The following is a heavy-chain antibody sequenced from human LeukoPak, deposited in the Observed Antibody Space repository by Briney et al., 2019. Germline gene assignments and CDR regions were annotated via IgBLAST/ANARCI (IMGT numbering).Heavy chain of an antibody. CDR2: IYSGGST. V-gene: IGHV3-66*01. D-gene: IGHD5-24*01. J-gene: IGHJ4*02. Sequence: GGSLRLSCAASGFTVSSNYMSWVRQAPGKGLEWVSVIYSGGSTYYADSVKGRFTISRDNSKNTLYLQMNSLRAEDTAVYYCARDRPLEEMATIHPPAFFDYWGQGTLVTVSS. CDR3: ARDRPLEEMATIHPPAFFDY. CDR1: GFTVSSNY.